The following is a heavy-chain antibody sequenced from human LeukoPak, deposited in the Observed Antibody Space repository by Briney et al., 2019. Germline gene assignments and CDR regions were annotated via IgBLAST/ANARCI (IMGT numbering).Heavy chain of an antibody. J-gene: IGHJ6*03. V-gene: IGHV1-18*01. CDR1: DYTFTNYG. Sequence: GASVTVSFKPSDYTFTNYGISWVRQAPGQGLEWMGWISAYNGNTNYAQKLQGRVTMTTDTSTSTAYMDLSGLRSEDTAVYYCATAAREVTSFRIFHFYYMDVWGKGTTVTVSS. CDR2: ISAYNGNT. D-gene: IGHD2-15*01. CDR3: ATAAREVTSFRIFHFYYMDV.